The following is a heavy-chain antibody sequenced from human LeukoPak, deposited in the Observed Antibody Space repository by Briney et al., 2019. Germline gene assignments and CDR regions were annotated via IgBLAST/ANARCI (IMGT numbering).Heavy chain of an antibody. J-gene: IGHJ4*02. CDR2: ISYDGSNK. D-gene: IGHD3-22*01. V-gene: IGHV3-30*18. Sequence: GGSLRLSCAASGFTFSSYGMHWVRQAPGKGLEWVAVISYDGSNKYYADSVKGRFTISRDNSKNTLYLQMNSLRAEDTAVYYCAKDTDSSGINFDYWGQGTLVTVSS. CDR3: AKDTDSSGINFDY. CDR1: GFTFSSYG.